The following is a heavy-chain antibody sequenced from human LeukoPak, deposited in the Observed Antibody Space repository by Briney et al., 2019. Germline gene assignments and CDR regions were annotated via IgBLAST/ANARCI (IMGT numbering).Heavy chain of an antibody. CDR3: ARDSQTRSALEF. CDR2: ISSTSAYI. D-gene: IGHD1-14*01. V-gene: IGHV3-21*06. CDR1: GFTFSSYA. J-gene: IGHJ3*01. Sequence: GGSLRLSCAASGFTFSSYAMNWVRQAPGKGLEWVSTISSTSAYIYYADSVKGRFTISRDNAKNSLYLQMNSLRVEDTAVYYCARDSQTRSALEFWGQGTMVTVSS.